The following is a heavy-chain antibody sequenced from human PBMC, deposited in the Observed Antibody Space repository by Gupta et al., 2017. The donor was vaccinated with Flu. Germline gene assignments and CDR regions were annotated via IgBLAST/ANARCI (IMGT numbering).Heavy chain of an antibody. CDR1: GFTFSSYW. CDR3: ARELSVVPAAIPRVYNWFDP. CDR2: IKQDGSEK. J-gene: IGHJ5*02. V-gene: IGHV3-7*01. Sequence: EVQLVESGGGLVQPGGSLRLSCAASGFTFSSYWMSWVRQAPGKGLEWVANIKQDGSEKYYVESVKGRVTISRDNAKNSLYLQRNSLRAEDTAVYYCARELSVVPAAIPRVYNWFDPWGQGTLVTVSS. D-gene: IGHD2-2*02.